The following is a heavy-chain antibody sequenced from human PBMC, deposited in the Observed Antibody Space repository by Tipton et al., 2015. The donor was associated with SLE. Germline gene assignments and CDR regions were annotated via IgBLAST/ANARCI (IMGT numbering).Heavy chain of an antibody. Sequence: TLSLTCSVSGGSITSDYYRWAWIRQPPRKGLEWIGSISYNGRTYYSPSLQSRVTVSVDTSKDQFSLRLSSVTAADTAVYYCARVGRFYYDYTGYYSDWYFDLWGRGTLVTVSS. D-gene: IGHD3-22*01. V-gene: IGHV4-39*07. CDR2: ISYNGRT. J-gene: IGHJ2*01. CDR1: GGSITSDYYR. CDR3: ARVGRFYYDYTGYYSDWYFDL.